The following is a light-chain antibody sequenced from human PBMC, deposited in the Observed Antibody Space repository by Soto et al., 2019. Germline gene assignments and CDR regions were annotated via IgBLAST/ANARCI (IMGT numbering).Light chain of an antibody. CDR2: YDS. CDR3: QVWDSSSDHYV. J-gene: IGLJ1*01. CDR1: NIGRKS. Sequence: SYELTQPPSVSVAPGKTARITCGGNNIGRKSVHWYQQKPAQAPVLVIYYDSDRPSGIPERFSGSNSGNTATLTISRVEAGDEADYYCQVWDSSSDHYVFGTGTKVTVL. V-gene: IGLV3-21*04.